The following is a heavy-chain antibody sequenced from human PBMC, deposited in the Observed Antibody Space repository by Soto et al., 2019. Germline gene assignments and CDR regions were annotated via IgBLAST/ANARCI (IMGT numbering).Heavy chain of an antibody. V-gene: IGHV1-8*01. CDR3: ASGFLFGCGGSCYSKFDAFDI. Sequence: ASVKVSCKASGYTFTSYDINWVRQATGQGLEWMGWMNPNSGNTGYAQKFQGRVTMTRNTSISTAYMELSSLRSEDTAVYYCASGFLFGCGGSCYSKFDAFDIWGQGTMVPSPQ. CDR1: GYTFTSYD. D-gene: IGHD2-15*01. J-gene: IGHJ3*02. CDR2: MNPNSGNT.